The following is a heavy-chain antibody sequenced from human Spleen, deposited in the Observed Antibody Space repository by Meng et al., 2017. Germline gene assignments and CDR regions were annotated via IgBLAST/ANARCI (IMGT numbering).Heavy chain of an antibody. CDR3: LRGSGGSV. CDR2: MSYFGGTT. V-gene: IGHV4-39*01. CDR1: GVSISSSSYY. J-gene: IGHJ1*01. Sequence: QVQLQESGPGLVKPSETLSLTCIVSGVSISSSSYYWGWIRQPPGKGLEWIGTMSYFGGTTNYNPSLKSRIITSGDTSKNQFSLELSSVTAADTAVYHCLRGSGGSVWGQGTLVTVSS. D-gene: IGHD3-10*01.